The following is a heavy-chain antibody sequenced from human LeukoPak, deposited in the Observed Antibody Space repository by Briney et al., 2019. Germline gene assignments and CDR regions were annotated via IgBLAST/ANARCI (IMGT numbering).Heavy chain of an antibody. D-gene: IGHD5-18*01. CDR1: GFILSSCS. V-gene: IGHV3-21*01. J-gene: IGHJ4*02. Sequence: GGSLRLSCAASGFILSSCSMNWIRQAPGKGLEWVSSISGSSFYINYADSVRGRFTISRDNAENSVYLQMSSLRDEDTAVYYCARIRDPYGYAHLDLWGQGTLVTVST. CDR2: ISGSSFYI. CDR3: ARIRDPYGYAHLDL.